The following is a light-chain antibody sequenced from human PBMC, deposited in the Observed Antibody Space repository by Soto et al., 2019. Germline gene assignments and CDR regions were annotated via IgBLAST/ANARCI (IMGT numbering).Light chain of an antibody. CDR2: ADD. V-gene: IGLV1-44*01. CDR3: AAWDDSLSGPV. J-gene: IGLJ2*01. CDR1: SSNIGSNT. Sequence: QSVLTQPPSASGTPGQRVTISCSGGSSNIGSNTVNWYRQLPGTAPKVLLYADDQRPSGVTGRFSGSKSGTSASLAISGLQSDDEADYFCAAWDDSLSGPVFGGGTKLTVL.